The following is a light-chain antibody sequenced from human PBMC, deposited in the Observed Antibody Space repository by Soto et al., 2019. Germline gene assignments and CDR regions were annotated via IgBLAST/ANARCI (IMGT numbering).Light chain of an antibody. CDR1: QSVSSN. CDR3: QQYNNWTPT. V-gene: IGKV3-15*01. J-gene: IGKJ1*01. Sequence: EIVITQSPVTLPVSPGERVTLSCRASQSVSSNLAWYPQKPGQAPSLLIYGAFTRETGIPARFSGSGAGTECTLTISSLKYEDVAVAYCQQYNNWTPTFGQGTQVDIK. CDR2: GAF.